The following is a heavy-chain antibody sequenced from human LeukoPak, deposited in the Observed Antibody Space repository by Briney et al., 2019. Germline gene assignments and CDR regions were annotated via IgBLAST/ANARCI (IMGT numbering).Heavy chain of an antibody. D-gene: IGHD3-3*01. CDR1: GFTFSSYA. Sequence: PGGSLRLSCAASGFTFSSYAMSWVRQAPGKGLEWVSAISGSGGSTYYADSVKGRFTISRDNSKNTLYLQMNSLRAEDTAVYYCARVYYDFWSGYFGNVQNWFDPWGQGTLVTVSS. J-gene: IGHJ5*02. CDR3: ARVYYDFWSGYFGNVQNWFDP. CDR2: ISGSGGST. V-gene: IGHV3-23*01.